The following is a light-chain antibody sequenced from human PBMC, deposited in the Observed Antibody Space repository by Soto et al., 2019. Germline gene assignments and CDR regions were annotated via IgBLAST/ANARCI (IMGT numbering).Light chain of an antibody. Sequence: EIVMTQSPATLSVSPGETATLSRRASQSVSGYLAWYQHRPGQAPRLLIYDASTRATGIPARFSGSGSGTEFTLTISGLQSEDFAVYSCQQCSDWPLFTFGQGTRL. CDR3: QQCSDWPLFT. V-gene: IGKV3-15*01. CDR1: QSVSGY. CDR2: DAS. J-gene: IGKJ5*01.